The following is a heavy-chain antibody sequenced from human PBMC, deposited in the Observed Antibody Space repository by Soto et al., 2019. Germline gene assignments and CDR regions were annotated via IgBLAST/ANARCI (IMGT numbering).Heavy chain of an antibody. CDR2: IYPGDSDT. CDR1: GYSFTSYW. V-gene: IGHV5-51*01. J-gene: IGHJ6*02. Sequence: PGESLKISCKGSGYSFTSYWIGWVRQMPGKGLECMGIIYPGDSDTRYSPSFQGQVTISADKSISTAYLQWSSLKASDTAVCYCGRQPGHCGSTTCFGYYSVDVWGQGTTVTVSS. D-gene: IGHD2-2*01. CDR3: GRQPGHCGSTTCFGYYSVDV.